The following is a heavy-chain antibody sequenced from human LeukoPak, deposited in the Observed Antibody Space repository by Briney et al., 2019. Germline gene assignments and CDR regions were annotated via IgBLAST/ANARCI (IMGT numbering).Heavy chain of an antibody. Sequence: SETLSLTCTVSGGSIGNFYWNWIRQSPGKGLEWIGYIYYSGTTNYNPSLKSRVTISLGMSSNQFSLRLDSVTAADTAVYYCGRAASLDYWGQGILVTVSS. V-gene: IGHV4-59*01. CDR2: IYYSGTT. CDR1: GGSIGNFY. D-gene: IGHD2-2*01. J-gene: IGHJ4*02. CDR3: GRAASLDY.